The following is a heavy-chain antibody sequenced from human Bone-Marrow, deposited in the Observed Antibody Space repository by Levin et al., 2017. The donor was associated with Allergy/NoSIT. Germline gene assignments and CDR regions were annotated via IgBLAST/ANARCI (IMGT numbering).Heavy chain of an antibody. D-gene: IGHD3-3*01. CDR1: GGSISSSNW. CDR3: VYYDFWSGYYDY. J-gene: IGHJ4*02. V-gene: IGHV4-4*02. CDR2: IHHSGST. Sequence: GSLRLSCAVSGGSISSSNWWSWVRQPPEKGLEWIGEIHHSGSTNYNPSLKSRVTISVDTSKNQFSLILSSVTAADTAVYYCVYYDFWSGYYDYWGQGTLVTVSS.